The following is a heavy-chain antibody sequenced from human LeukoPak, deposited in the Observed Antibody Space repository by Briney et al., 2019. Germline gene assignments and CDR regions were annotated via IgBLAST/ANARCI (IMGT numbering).Heavy chain of an antibody. V-gene: IGHV4-4*07. CDR2: IYTSGST. CDR3: AREDGLAYCGGDCYRGPYYFDY. J-gene: IGHJ4*02. D-gene: IGHD2-21*02. CDR1: GGSISSYY. Sequence: SETLSLTCTVSGGSISSYYWSWIRQPAGKGLEWIGRIYTSGSTNYNPSLKSRVTMSVDTSKNQCTLKLSSVTAADTAVYYCAREDGLAYCGGDCYRGPYYFDYWGQGTLVTVSS.